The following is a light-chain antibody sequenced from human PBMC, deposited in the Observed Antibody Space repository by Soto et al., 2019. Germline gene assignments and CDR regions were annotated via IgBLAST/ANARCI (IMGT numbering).Light chain of an antibody. V-gene: IGLV2-14*01. CDR1: SSDVGGYNY. CDR3: SSYTSSSPWV. CDR2: DVS. Sequence: QSALTQPASVSGSPGQSITISCTGTSSDVGGYNYVSWYQQHPGKAPKLMIYDVSNRPSGVSSRFSGSKSGNTASLTISGLQAEDEADYYCSSYTSSSPWVFGGGTKVTVL. J-gene: IGLJ3*02.